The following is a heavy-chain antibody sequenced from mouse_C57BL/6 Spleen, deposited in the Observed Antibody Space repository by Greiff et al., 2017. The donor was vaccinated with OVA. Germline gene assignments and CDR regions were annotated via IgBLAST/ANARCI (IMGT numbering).Heavy chain of an antibody. V-gene: IGHV14-1*01. CDR2: IDPEDGDT. Sequence: EVKLMESGAELVRPGASVKLSCTASGFNIKDYYMHWVKQRPEQGLEWIGRIDPEDGDTEYAPKFQGKATMTADTSSNTAYLQLSSLTSEDTAVYYCTTAYGSSAAWFAYWGQGTLVTVSA. CDR1: GFNIKDYY. D-gene: IGHD1-1*01. CDR3: TTAYGSSAAWFAY. J-gene: IGHJ3*01.